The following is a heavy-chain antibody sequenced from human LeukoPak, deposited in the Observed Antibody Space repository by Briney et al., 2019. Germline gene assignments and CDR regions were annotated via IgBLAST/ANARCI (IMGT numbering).Heavy chain of an antibody. V-gene: IGHV5-51*01. CDR3: ARMADYDILTGYYSGFDY. Sequence: HGESLKISCKGSGYSLTSYWIGWVRQMTGKGLEWMGIIYPGDSDTRYNPSFQGQVTTSADKSISTAYLQWSSLKASDAAMYYCARMADYDILTGYYSGFDYWGQGTLVTVSS. J-gene: IGHJ4*02. CDR1: GYSLTSYW. CDR2: IYPGDSDT. D-gene: IGHD3-9*01.